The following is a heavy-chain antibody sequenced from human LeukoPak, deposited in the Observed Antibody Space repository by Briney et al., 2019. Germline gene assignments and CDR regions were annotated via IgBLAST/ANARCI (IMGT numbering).Heavy chain of an antibody. J-gene: IGHJ4*02. Sequence: SVKVSCKASGGTFSSYAISWVRQAPGQGLEWMGGIIPIFGTANYAQKFQGRVTFSRDTSASTAYMELSGLSSADTAVYYCARAAGLYNPLLDYWGQGTLVTVSS. CDR2: IIPIFGTA. V-gene: IGHV1-69*05. D-gene: IGHD5-24*01. CDR3: ARAAGLYNPLLDY. CDR1: GGTFSSYA.